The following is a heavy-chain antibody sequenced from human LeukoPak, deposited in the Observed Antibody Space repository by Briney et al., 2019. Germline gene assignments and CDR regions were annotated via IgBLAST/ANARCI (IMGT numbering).Heavy chain of an antibody. CDR2: INPNSGGT. CDR1: GYTFTGYY. Sequence: ASVKVSCKASGYTFTGYYMHWVRQAPGQGLEWMGWINPNSGGTNYAQKSQGRVTMTRDTSISTAYMELSRLRSDDTAVYYCAREVEYGDYVFDYWGQGTLVTVSS. J-gene: IGHJ4*02. V-gene: IGHV1-2*02. CDR3: AREVEYGDYVFDY. D-gene: IGHD4-17*01.